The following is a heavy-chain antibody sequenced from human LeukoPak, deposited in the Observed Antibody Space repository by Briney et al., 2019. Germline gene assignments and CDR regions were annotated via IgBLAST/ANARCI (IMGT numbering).Heavy chain of an antibody. CDR2: INPNSGDT. Sequence: GASVKVSCKASGYTFTGYYMYWVRQAPGQGLEWVGWINPNSGDTKFAGKFQGRVTMTRDTSISTAYMELSSLRSDDTAVYYCVSSEHYQCWGQGTLLTVSS. V-gene: IGHV1-2*02. D-gene: IGHD2-2*01. J-gene: IGHJ4*02. CDR1: GYTFTGYY. CDR3: VSSEHYQC.